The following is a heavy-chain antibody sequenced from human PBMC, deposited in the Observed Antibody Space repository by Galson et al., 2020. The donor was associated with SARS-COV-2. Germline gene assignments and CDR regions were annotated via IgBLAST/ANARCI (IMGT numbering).Heavy chain of an antibody. CDR3: ARAGEGAATGLDHWFDP. CDR2: IYSSGTT. CDR1: GGSISSGGYY. V-gene: IGHV4-61*02. Sequence: SETLSLTCTVSGGSISSGGYYWSWIRQPAGKGLEWIGRIYSSGTTTYTPSLKGRVTISLDMSKNQFSLKLSSVTAADTAVYYCARAGEGAATGLDHWFDPWGQGTLVTVSS. J-gene: IGHJ5*02. D-gene: IGHD6-13*01.